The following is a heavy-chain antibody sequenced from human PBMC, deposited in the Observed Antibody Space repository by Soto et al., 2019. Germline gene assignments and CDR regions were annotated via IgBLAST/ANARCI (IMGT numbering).Heavy chain of an antibody. J-gene: IGHJ3*01. CDR1: GFLFSTYS. V-gene: IGHV3-21*01. Sequence: PGGSLRLSCAASGFLFSTYSMNWVRPATGKGLEWVSSITGSTTSYIYYTDSVKGRFTISRDNAQNSLYLQMNSLRAEDTAVYYCARDWGRLTYCSDTTCGDALDLWGQGTMVTVSS. CDR2: ITGSTTSYI. CDR3: ARDWGRLTYCSDTTCGDALDL. D-gene: IGHD2-2*01.